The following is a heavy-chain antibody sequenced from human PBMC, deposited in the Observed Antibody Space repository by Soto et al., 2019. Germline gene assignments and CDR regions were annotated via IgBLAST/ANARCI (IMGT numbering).Heavy chain of an antibody. J-gene: IGHJ4*02. CDR2: IIPIFGTA. Sequence: GASVKVSCKASGGTFSSYAISWVRQAPEQGLEWMGGIIPIFGTANYAQKFQGRVTITADKSTSTAYMELSSLRSEDTAVYYCARSRETYYYDSSGYFHFDYWGQGTLVTVSS. CDR3: ARSRETYYYDSSGYFHFDY. D-gene: IGHD3-22*01. V-gene: IGHV1-69*06. CDR1: GGTFSSYA.